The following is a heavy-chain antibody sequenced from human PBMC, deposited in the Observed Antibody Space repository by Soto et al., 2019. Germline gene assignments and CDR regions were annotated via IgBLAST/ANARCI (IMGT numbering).Heavy chain of an antibody. D-gene: IGHD6-25*01. CDR3: AKVVPRGNVDYGMDV. CDR2: ISFQGTHT. J-gene: IGHJ6*02. V-gene: IGHV3-30*18. Sequence: QVQLVESGGGVVQPGGSLSLSCAGSGFSFNMYSMHWVRQAPGKGLEWLAVISFQGTHTYYADSVRGRFTVSRDNSKSTLYLQMKSLRPDDTAMYYWAKVVPRGNVDYGMDVWGQGTTVTVSS. CDR1: GFSFNMYS.